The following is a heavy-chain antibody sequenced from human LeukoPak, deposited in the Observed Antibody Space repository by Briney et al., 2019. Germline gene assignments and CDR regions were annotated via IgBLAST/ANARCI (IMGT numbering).Heavy chain of an antibody. J-gene: IGHJ4*02. CDR1: GFTFSSYW. CDR2: TSTDGSYT. V-gene: IGHV3-74*01. CDR3: ARAIVVVVSEIDS. Sequence: GGSLRLSCAASGFTFSSYWMHWVRQAPGKGPVCVSRTSTDGSYTTYADSVKGRFTISRDNSKNTLYLQMNSLRPEDTAVYFCARAIVVVVSEIDSWGQGTLVTVSS. D-gene: IGHD2-15*01.